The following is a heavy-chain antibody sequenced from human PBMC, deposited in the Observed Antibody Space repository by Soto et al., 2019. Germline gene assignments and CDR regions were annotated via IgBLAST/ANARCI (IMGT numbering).Heavy chain of an antibody. D-gene: IGHD3-9*01. V-gene: IGHV4-30-4*01. CDR2: IYYSGST. J-gene: IGHJ6*02. CDR1: GGSISSGDYY. CDR3: ARATAEVLTGYSYYYGMDV. Sequence: PSETLSLTCTVSGGSISSGDYYWSWIRQPPGKGLEWIGYIYYSGSTYYNPSLKSRVTISVDTSKNQFSLKLSSVTAADTAVYYCARATAEVLTGYSYYYGMDVWGQGTTVTVSS.